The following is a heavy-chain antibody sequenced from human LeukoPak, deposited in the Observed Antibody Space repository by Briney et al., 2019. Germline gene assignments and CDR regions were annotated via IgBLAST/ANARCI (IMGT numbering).Heavy chain of an antibody. CDR1: GGSISSGDYY. V-gene: IGHV4-30-4*01. J-gene: IGHJ4*02. CDR3: ARLGVGRRRVGATSRSFDY. CDR2: MYYSGST. Sequence: PSETLSLTCTVSGGSISSGDYYWSWIRQPPGKGLEWIAYMYYSGSTYYNPSLKSRVTMSADTSKNQLSLKLSSVTAADTAVYYCARLGVGRRRVGATSRSFDYWGQGTLVTVSS. D-gene: IGHD1-26*01.